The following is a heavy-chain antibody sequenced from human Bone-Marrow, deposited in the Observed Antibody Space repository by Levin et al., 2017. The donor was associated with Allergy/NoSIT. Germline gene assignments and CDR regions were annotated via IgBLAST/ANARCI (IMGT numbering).Heavy chain of an antibody. CDR3: ARVSDVVGPAAVTRSDRTFDY. Sequence: SETLSLTCVVSGDSFSSTKWWSWVRQPPGKGLEWIGEIYHSGSTNSNPSLASRLTISIDKSKNQFSLNLNSVTAADTAVYYCARVSDVVGPAAVTRSDRTFDYWGQGIVVTVSS. D-gene: IGHD6-25*01. J-gene: IGHJ4*02. CDR2: IYHSGST. CDR1: GDSFSSTKW. V-gene: IGHV4-4*02.